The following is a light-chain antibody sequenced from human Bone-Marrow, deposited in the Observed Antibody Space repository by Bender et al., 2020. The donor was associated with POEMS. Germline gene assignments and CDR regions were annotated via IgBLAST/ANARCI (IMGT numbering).Light chain of an antibody. CDR3: QVWDSGSDHSV. Sequence: SNVVTQSPSVAVAPGQTARITCEKTNIGSKRVHWYQQKAGQAPVLVVYDDRDRPSGIPVRFSGCTFRNTATLRSSRVEGGDAADCYCQVWDSGSDHSVFGSGTQVAVL. J-gene: IGLJ1*01. CDR2: DDR. V-gene: IGLV3-21*02. CDR1: NIGSKR.